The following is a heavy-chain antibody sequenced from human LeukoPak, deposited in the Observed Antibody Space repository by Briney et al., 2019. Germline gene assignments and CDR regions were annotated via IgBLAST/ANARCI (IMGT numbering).Heavy chain of an antibody. CDR2: MYYSGSP. CDR1: GGSISSYY. CDR3: ARDLMVRGSTXDF. J-gene: IGHJ4*02. V-gene: IGHV4-59*01. D-gene: IGHD3-10*01. Sequence: PSETLSLTCTVSGGSISSYYWSWIRQPPGKGLEWIGYMYYSGSPNYNPSLKSRVTISVNTSKNQFSLKLSSVTAADTAVYYCARDLMVRGSTXDFWXQGTLXTVSX.